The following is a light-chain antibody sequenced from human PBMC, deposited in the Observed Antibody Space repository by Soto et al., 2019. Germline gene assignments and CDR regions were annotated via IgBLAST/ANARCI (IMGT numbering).Light chain of an antibody. CDR1: QSVSSH. J-gene: IGKJ2*01. CDR3: HQRINWPRT. CDR2: DAS. V-gene: IGKV3-11*01. Sequence: DIVLTQSPATLSLSPGERATLSCRASQSVSSHLAWYQQKPGQAPRLLIYDASNRATGIPGRFTGSGSGTDFTLTSSSLGPEDSAVYYCHQRINWPRTFGQGTKLEIK.